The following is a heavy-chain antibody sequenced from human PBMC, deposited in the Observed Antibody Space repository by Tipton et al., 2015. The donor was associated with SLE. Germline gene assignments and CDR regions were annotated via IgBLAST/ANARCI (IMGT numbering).Heavy chain of an antibody. CDR2: ISWNSGSI. CDR3: AKEGDIAMYLFDS. D-gene: IGHD3-10*02. V-gene: IGHV3-9*01. CDR1: GFRFDDYA. J-gene: IGHJ4*02. Sequence: SLRLSCAASGFRFDDYAMHWVRQAPGKGLEWVSGISWNSGSIDYADSVKGRFTISRDNAKNSLYLQMNSLRPEDTALYYCAKEGDIAMYLFDSWGQRTLVTVSS.